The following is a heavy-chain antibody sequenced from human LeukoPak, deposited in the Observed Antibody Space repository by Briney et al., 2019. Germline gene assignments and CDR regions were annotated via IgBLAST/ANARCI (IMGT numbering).Heavy chain of an antibody. V-gene: IGHV3-30*03. Sequence: PGGSLRLSCAASGFTFSSYGMHWVRQAPGKGLEWVAVISYDGSNKYYADSVKGRFTISRDNSKNTLYLQMNSLRAEDTAVYYCACPHYYDSSGYSYWGQGTLVTVSS. CDR1: GFTFSSYG. J-gene: IGHJ4*02. CDR2: ISYDGSNK. D-gene: IGHD3-22*01. CDR3: ACPHYYDSSGYSY.